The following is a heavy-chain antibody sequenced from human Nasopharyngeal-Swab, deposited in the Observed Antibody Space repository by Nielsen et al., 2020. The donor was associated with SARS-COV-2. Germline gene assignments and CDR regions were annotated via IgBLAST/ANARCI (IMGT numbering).Heavy chain of an antibody. Sequence: SETLSLTCAVYGGSFSGHYWSWIRQPPGKGLEWIGEINHSGSTNYNPSLKSQVTISVDTSKNQFSLKLSSVTAADTAVYYCARGQPVTTFYYYYGMDVWGQGTTVTVSS. CDR3: ARGQPVTTFYYYYGMDV. CDR2: INHSGST. V-gene: IGHV4-34*01. CDR1: GGSFSGHY. J-gene: IGHJ6*02. D-gene: IGHD4-17*01.